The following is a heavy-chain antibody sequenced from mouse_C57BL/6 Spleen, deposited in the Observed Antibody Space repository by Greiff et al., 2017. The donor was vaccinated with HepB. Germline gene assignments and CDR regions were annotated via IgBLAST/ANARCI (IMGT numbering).Heavy chain of an antibody. V-gene: IGHV5-4*01. CDR3: ARDQDDVGAMDY. CDR1: GFTFSSYA. Sequence: EVQLVESGGGLVKPGGSLKLSCAASGFTFSSYAMSWVRQTPEKRLEWVATISDGGSYTYYPDNVKGRFTISRDNAKNNLYLQMSHLKSEDTAMYYCARDQDDVGAMDYWGQGTSVTVSS. CDR2: ISDGGSYT. D-gene: IGHD2-12*01. J-gene: IGHJ4*01.